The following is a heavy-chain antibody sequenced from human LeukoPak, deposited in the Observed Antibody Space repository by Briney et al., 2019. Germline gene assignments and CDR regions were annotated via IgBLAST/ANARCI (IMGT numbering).Heavy chain of an antibody. J-gene: IGHJ4*02. Sequence: SVKVSCKASGGTFSSYVISWVRQAPGQGLEWMGRIIPIFGIANYAQKFQGRVTITADKSTSTAYMELSSLRSEDTAVYYCARDLTMVRGVPDGFDYWGQGTLVTVSS. D-gene: IGHD3-10*01. CDR1: GGTFSSYV. V-gene: IGHV1-69*04. CDR2: IIPIFGIA. CDR3: ARDLTMVRGVPDGFDY.